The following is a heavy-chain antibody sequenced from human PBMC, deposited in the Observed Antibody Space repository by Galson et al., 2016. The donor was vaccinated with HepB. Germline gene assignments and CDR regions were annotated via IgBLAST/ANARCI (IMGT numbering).Heavy chain of an antibody. D-gene: IGHD5-24*01. Sequence: SLRLSCAASGFTFSDYTMKWVRQAPGKGLEWVSSISISSYYIYYADSLKGRFTISRDTSKNTLFLQMTSLGAEDTAVYYSARDLAEIGAFDIWGQGTKVTVSS. J-gene: IGHJ3*02. CDR1: GFTFSDYT. CDR2: ISISSYYI. V-gene: IGHV3-21*04. CDR3: ARDLAEIGAFDI.